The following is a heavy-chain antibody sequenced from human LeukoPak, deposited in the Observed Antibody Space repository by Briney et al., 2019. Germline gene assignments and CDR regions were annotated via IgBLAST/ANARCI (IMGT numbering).Heavy chain of an antibody. CDR2: IYHSGST. V-gene: IGHV4-38-2*01. CDR3: ASGSYYFDY. J-gene: IGHJ4*02. D-gene: IGHD1-26*01. Sequence: SETLSLTCAVSGYSISSGYYWGWIRQPPGKGLEWIGSIYHSGSTYYNPSLKSRVIISVDTSKNQFSLKLSSVTAADTAVYYCASGSYYFDYWGQGTLVTVSS. CDR1: GYSISSGYY.